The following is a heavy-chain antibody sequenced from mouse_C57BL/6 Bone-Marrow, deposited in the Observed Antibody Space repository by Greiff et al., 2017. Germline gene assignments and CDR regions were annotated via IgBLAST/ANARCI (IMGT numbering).Heavy chain of an antibody. CDR3: ASHYYGSSYDY. J-gene: IGHJ2*01. V-gene: IGHV1-82*01. Sequence: QVQLQQSGPELVKPGASVKISCKASGYAFSSSWMNWVKQRPGKGLEWIGRIYPGDGDTSYNGKFKGKATLTADKSSSTAYMQLSSLTSEDSEVYFCASHYYGSSYDYWGQGTTLTVSS. CDR1: GYAFSSSW. D-gene: IGHD1-1*01. CDR2: IYPGDGDT.